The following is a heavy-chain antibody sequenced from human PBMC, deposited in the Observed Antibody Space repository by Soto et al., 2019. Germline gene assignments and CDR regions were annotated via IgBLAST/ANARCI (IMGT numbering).Heavy chain of an antibody. V-gene: IGHV3-11*01. CDR2: ISSSGSTI. D-gene: IGHD5-12*01. J-gene: IGHJ4*02. CDR3: ARDPSPSYSGYDYPSDY. CDR1: GFTFSDYY. Sequence: GGSLRLSCAASGFTFSDYYMSWIRQAPGKGLEWVSYISSSGSTIYYADSVKGRFTIPRDNAKNSLYLQMNSLRAEDTAVYYCARDPSPSYSGYDYPSDYWGQGTLVTVSS.